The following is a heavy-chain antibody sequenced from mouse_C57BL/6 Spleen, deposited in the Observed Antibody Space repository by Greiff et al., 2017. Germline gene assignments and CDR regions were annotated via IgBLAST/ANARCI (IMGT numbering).Heavy chain of an antibody. CDR3: TRDKASSGYSYAMDY. V-gene: IGHV5-9-1*02. D-gene: IGHD3-2*02. Sequence: EVMLVESGEGLVKPGGSLKLSCAASGFTFSSYAMSWVRQTPEKRLEWVAYISSGGDYIYYADTVKGRFTISRDNARNTLYLQMSSLKSEDTAMYYCTRDKASSGYSYAMDYWGQGTSVTVSS. CDR1: GFTFSSYA. J-gene: IGHJ4*01. CDR2: ISSGGDYI.